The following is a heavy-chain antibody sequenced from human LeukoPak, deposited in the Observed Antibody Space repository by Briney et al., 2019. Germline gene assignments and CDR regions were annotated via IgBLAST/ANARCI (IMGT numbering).Heavy chain of an antibody. CDR2: INSDGSST. J-gene: IGHJ4*01. CDR1: GFTFSNYW. CDR3: AKGGATVIDY. D-gene: IGHD4-17*01. V-gene: IGHV3-74*01. Sequence: GGSLRLSCAASGFTFSNYWMHWVRQAPGKGLVWVSRINSDGSSTTSADSVKGRFTISRDNAKNTLYLQMNSLRAEDTAVYYCAKGGATVIDYWGHGNLVTVSS.